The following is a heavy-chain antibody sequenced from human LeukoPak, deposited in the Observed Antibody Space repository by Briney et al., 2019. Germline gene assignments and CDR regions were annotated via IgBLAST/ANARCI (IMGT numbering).Heavy chain of an antibody. J-gene: IGHJ4*02. Sequence: GGSLRLSCAASGFTFNIYTMYWVRQAPGKGLEWVSGIRHSDGNTYYADSVKGRFTISSDKSKNTLFLQMNSLRAEDTALYYCAKGLETESRLDSWGQGTLVTVSS. CDR3: AKGLETESRLDS. CDR2: IRHSDGNT. CDR1: GFTFNIYT. D-gene: IGHD1-1*01. V-gene: IGHV3-23*01.